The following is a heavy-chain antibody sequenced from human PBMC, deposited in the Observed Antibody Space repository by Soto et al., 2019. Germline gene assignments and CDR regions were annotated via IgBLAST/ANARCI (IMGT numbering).Heavy chain of an antibody. D-gene: IGHD1-1*01. Sequence: VKVSCKASGVSFTSSSVQWVRQARGQRLEWIGWIVIGSGNTNYAQRFQERVTFTRDMSTSTAYMELSSLRSEDTAMYYCAAVPGDFDCWGQGTLVTVSS. V-gene: IGHV1-58*01. J-gene: IGHJ4*02. CDR2: IVIGSGNT. CDR3: AAVPGDFDC. CDR1: GVSFTSSS.